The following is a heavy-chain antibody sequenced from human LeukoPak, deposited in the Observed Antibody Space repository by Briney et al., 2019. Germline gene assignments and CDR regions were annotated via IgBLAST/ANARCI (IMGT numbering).Heavy chain of an antibody. Sequence: GGSLRLSCAASGFTFSSYGMHWVRQAPGKGLEWVAFIRYDGSNKYYADSVKGRFTISRDNSKNTLYLQMNSLRAEDTAVYYCAKDLIKASITMVRGVNFDYWGQGTLVTVSS. CDR2: IRYDGSNK. CDR3: AKDLIKASITMVRGVNFDY. V-gene: IGHV3-30*02. D-gene: IGHD3-10*01. CDR1: GFTFSSYG. J-gene: IGHJ4*02.